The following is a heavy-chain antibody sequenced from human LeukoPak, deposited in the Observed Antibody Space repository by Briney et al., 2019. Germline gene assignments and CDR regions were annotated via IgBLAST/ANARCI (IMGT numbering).Heavy chain of an antibody. CDR2: ISSSSSYI. Sequence: GGSLRLSCAASGFIFSSYEMNWVRQAPGKGLEWVSSISSSSSYIYYADSVKGRFTISRDNAKNSLYLQMNSLRAEDTAVYYCARAPGEVLRFLEWNPGGYYFDYWGQGTLVTVSS. CDR3: ARAPGEVLRFLEWNPGGYYFDY. D-gene: IGHD3-3*01. CDR1: GFIFSSYE. J-gene: IGHJ4*02. V-gene: IGHV3-21*01.